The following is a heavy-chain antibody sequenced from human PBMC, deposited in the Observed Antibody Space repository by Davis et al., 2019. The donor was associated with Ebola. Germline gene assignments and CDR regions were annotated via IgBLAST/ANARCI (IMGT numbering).Heavy chain of an antibody. J-gene: IGHJ3*02. CDR1: GESFSAYY. V-gene: IGHV4-34*11. CDR2: IYYSGST. CDR3: ALNSSGSDLNAFDI. Sequence: PSETLSLTCAVYGESFSAYYWNWIRQSPGKGLEWIGYIYYSGSTDYNPSLKSRVTISVDTSQNQFSLRLTSVSAADAGVYYCALNSSGSDLNAFDIWGRGTTVTVTS. D-gene: IGHD6-19*01.